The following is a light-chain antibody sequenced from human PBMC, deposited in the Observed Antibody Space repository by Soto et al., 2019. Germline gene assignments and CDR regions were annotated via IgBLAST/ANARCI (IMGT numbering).Light chain of an antibody. J-gene: IGKJ3*01. Sequence: DIQMTQSPSSLSASVGDRVTITCQASQDIGNYLNWYQQKPGKAPKLLISDASNLEVGVPLRFRRSGSGTHFTVTINRLQTDDIATYYSQQYDVLPLAFGPGTKVDI. CDR1: QDIGNY. CDR3: QQYDVLPLA. V-gene: IGKV1-33*01. CDR2: DAS.